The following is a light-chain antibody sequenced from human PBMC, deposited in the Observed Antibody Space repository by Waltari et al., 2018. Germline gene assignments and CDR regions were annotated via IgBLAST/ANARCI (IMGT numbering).Light chain of an antibody. CDR3: CSYVGYSTYYV. CDR2: EVT. Sequence: QSALTQPAPVSGSPGQSITISCTGTSSDIGRYKCVSWYQHHPGKAPKLLIYEVTKRPSGVSDRYSGAMSGNPASLTISGLQAEDEADYYCCSYVGYSTYYVFGTETKVTVL. CDR1: SSDIGRYKC. V-gene: IGLV2-23*02. J-gene: IGLJ1*01.